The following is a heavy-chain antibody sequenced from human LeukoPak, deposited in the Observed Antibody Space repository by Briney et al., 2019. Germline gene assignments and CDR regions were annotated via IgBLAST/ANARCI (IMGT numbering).Heavy chain of an antibody. CDR1: GYSFTSYW. CDR3: ASSYSSSSNYYYGMDV. CDR2: IDPSDSYT. D-gene: IGHD6-6*01. Sequence: GESLKISCKGSGYSFTSYWIGWVRQMPGKGLEWMGRIDPSDSYTNYSPSFQGHVTISADKSISTAYLQWSSLKASDTAMYYCASSYSSSSNYYYGMDVWGQGTTVTVSS. J-gene: IGHJ6*02. V-gene: IGHV5-10-1*01.